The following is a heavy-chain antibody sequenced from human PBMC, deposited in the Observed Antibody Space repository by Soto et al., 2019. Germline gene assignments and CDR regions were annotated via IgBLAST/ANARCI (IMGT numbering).Heavy chain of an antibody. D-gene: IGHD4-17*01. Sequence: VGSLRLSCAASGFTFSTYGMHWVRQAPGKGLEWVAVIWYDGSNKYYTDSVKGRFTISRDNSKNTLYLQMNSLRAEDTAVYYCAKLDGDYNYYYYGRDVWCQGTTVTVSS. CDR3: AKLDGDYNYYYYGRDV. CDR2: IWYDGSNK. J-gene: IGHJ6*02. CDR1: GFTFSTYG. V-gene: IGHV3-33*06.